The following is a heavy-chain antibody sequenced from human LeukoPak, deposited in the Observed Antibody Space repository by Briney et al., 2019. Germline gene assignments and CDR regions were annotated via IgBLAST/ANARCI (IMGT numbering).Heavy chain of an antibody. J-gene: IGHJ4*02. CDR3: ARFWSGYPNYFDY. CDR2: IYYSGST. CDR1: GGSVSNSLYY. Sequence: PSETLSLTCTVSGGSVSNSLYYWSWLRQPPGKGLEWIGYIYYSGSTNYNPSLKSRVTISVDTSKNQFSLKLSSVTAADTAVYYCARFWSGYPNYFDYWGQGTLVTVSS. D-gene: IGHD3-3*01. V-gene: IGHV4-61*01.